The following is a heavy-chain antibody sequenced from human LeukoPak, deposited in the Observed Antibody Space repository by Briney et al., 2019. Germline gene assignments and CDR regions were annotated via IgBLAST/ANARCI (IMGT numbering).Heavy chain of an antibody. CDR2: IYPGDSDT. J-gene: IGHJ4*02. CDR3: ARLATPKSTQYFFESSGYHYPAPADY. V-gene: IGHV5-51*01. D-gene: IGHD3-22*01. Sequence: GESLKISCKGSGYTFTNYWVAWVRQMPGKGLEWMGIIYPGDSDTGYSPSFQGQVTISADKSITTAYLQWSSLKASDTAMYYCARLATPKSTQYFFESSGYHYPAPADYWGQGTLVTVSS. CDR1: GYTFTNYW.